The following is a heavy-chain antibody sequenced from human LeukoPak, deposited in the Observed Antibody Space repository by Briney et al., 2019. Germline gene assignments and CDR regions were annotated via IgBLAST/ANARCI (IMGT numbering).Heavy chain of an antibody. Sequence: GGSLRLSCVASGFTFSSYTMSWVRQAPGKGLEWVAVLSSDGSNKYYADSVKGRFTISRDISKNTLYLQMTSLRAEDTAVYYCARGAYQIVVVTAPTYWGQGTLVTVSS. D-gene: IGHD2-21*02. CDR2: LSSDGSNK. V-gene: IGHV3-30-3*01. J-gene: IGHJ4*02. CDR3: ARGAYQIVVVTAPTY. CDR1: GFTFSSYT.